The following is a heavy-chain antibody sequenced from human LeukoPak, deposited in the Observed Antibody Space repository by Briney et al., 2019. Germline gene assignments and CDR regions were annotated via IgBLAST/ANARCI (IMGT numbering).Heavy chain of an antibody. D-gene: IGHD6-25*01. CDR2: IYYSGST. CDR3: ATIQRDHAFDI. V-gene: IGHV4-59*12. CDR1: GDSISGYY. Sequence: SETLSLTCTVSGDSISGYYWSWIRQPPGKGLEWIGYIYYSGSTNYSPSLKSRVNISVDTSKNQFSLKLSSMTAADTAVYYCATIQRDHAFDIWGQGTMVTVSS. J-gene: IGHJ3*02.